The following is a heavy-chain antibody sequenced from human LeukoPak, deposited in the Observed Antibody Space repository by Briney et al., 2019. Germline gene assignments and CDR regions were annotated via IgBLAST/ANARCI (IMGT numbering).Heavy chain of an antibody. D-gene: IGHD2-2*01. Sequence: PGGSLRLSCAASGFTFSSYWMSWVRQAPGQWLAWVANIKQDGSEKYYVDSVKGRFTISRDNAKNSLYLQMNSLRAEDTAVYYCARDGGGEYQLLYYFDYWGQGTLVNVSS. CDR1: GFTFSSYW. J-gene: IGHJ4*02. CDR2: IKQDGSEK. CDR3: ARDGGGEYQLLYYFDY. V-gene: IGHV3-7*01.